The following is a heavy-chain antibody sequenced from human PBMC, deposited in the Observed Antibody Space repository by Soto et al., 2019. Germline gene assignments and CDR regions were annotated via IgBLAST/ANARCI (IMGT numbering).Heavy chain of an antibody. CDR2: IYPGDSNT. D-gene: IGHD2-2*01. CDR3: ARQGYCSSTSCYGAFEI. J-gene: IGHJ3*02. Sequence: PGESLKISCKGSGYSFTNYWIGWVRQMPGKGLEWMGIIYPGDSNTRYSPSFQGQVTISADKSINTAYLQWSSLKASDTAMYYCARQGYCSSTSCYGAFEIWGQGTMVTVSS. V-gene: IGHV5-51*01. CDR1: GYSFTNYW.